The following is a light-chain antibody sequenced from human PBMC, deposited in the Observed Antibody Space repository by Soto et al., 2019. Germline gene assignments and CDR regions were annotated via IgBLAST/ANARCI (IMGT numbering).Light chain of an antibody. CDR1: QSISSY. CDR2: AAS. V-gene: IGKV1-39*01. J-gene: IGKJ2*02. Sequence: DIQMTQSPSSLSASVGDRVTITCRASQSISSYLNWYQQKPGKAPKLLIYAASSLQSGVPSRFSSSGSGTDFTLTISSLQPEDFVTYYCQQSYSTPPGTFGQGTKLEIK. CDR3: QQSYSTPPGT.